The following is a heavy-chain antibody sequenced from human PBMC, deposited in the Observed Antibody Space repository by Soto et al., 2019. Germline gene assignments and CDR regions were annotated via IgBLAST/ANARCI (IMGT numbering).Heavy chain of an antibody. CDR2: INHSGST. V-gene: IGHV4-34*01. J-gene: IGHJ6*02. Sequence: PSETLSLTCAVYGGSFSGYYWSWIRQPPGKGLEWIGEINHSGSTNYTPSLKSRLTISVDTSKNQFSLKVSSVTAADTALYYCARVGSTVTTSGAVSVWGQGTTVTVSS. D-gene: IGHD4-4*01. CDR1: GGSFSGYY. CDR3: ARVGSTVTTSGAVSV.